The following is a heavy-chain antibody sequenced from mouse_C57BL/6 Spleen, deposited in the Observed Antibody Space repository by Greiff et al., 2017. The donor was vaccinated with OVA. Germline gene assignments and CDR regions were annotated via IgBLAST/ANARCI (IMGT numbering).Heavy chain of an antibody. Sequence: VQLQQSGAELVRPGASVTLSCKASGYTFTDYEMHWVQQTPVHGLEWIGAIDPETGGTAYNQKFKGKAILTADKSSSTAYMELRSLTSEDSAVYDCTRRGGYFDYWGQGTTLTVSS. V-gene: IGHV1-15*01. J-gene: IGHJ2*01. CDR1: GYTFTDYE. CDR3: TRRGGYFDY. CDR2: IDPETGGT.